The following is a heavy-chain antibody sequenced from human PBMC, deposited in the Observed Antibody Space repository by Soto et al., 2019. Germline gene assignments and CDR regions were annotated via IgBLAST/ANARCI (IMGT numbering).Heavy chain of an antibody. J-gene: IGHJ5*02. CDR3: AKWGITMVRGVIITGSWFDP. CDR1: GFTFSSYA. D-gene: IGHD3-10*01. CDR2: ISGSGGST. Sequence: GGSLRLSCAASGFTFSSYAMSWVRQAPGKGLEWVSAISGSGGSTYYADSVKGRFTISRDNSKNTLYLQMNSLRAEDTAVYYCAKWGITMVRGVIITGSWFDPWGQGTLVTVS. V-gene: IGHV3-23*01.